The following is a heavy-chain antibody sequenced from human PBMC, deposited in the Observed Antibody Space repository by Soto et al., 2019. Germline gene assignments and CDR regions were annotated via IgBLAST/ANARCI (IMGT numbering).Heavy chain of an antibody. Sequence: ASVKVSCKASGYTFTSYAIHWVRQAPGQRLEWMGWINGGNGNTKYSQKFQGRVTITRDTSASTAYMELSSLRSEDTAVYYCARGTSLVDYWGQGPLVTVSS. D-gene: IGHD2-2*01. V-gene: IGHV1-3*01. CDR3: ARGTSLVDY. CDR2: INGGNGNT. CDR1: GYTFTSYA. J-gene: IGHJ4*02.